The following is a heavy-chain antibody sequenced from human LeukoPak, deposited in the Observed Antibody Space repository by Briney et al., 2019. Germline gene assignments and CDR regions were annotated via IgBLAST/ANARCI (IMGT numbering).Heavy chain of an antibody. CDR3: ARDYDSSGYYRIDY. CDR2: ISGSGGNI. D-gene: IGHD3-22*01. CDR1: GFTFSNYA. Sequence: GGSLRLSCAASGFTFSNYAMSWVRQAPGKGLEWVLCISGSGGNIYYADPVKGRFTISRDNSKNTLYLQMNSLRAEDTAVYYCARDYDSSGYYRIDYWGQGTLVTVSS. V-gene: IGHV3-23*01. J-gene: IGHJ4*02.